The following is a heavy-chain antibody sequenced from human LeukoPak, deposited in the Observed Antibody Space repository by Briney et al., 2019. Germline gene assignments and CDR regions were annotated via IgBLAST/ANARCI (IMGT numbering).Heavy chain of an antibody. J-gene: IGHJ6*04. CDR1: GFTFSSYE. V-gene: IGHV3-48*03. CDR2: ISSSGSTI. CDR3: AALGITMIGGV. D-gene: IGHD3-10*02. Sequence: GGSLRLSCAASGFTFSSYEMNWGRQAPGKGLEWVSYISSSGSTIYYADAVKGRFTISRDNAKNSVYLQMNSLRAEDTAVYYCAALGITMIGGVWGKGTTVTISS.